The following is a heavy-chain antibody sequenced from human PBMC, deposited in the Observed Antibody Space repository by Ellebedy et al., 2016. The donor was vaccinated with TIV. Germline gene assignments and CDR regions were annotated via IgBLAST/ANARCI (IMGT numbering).Heavy chain of an antibody. V-gene: IGHV4-34*01. J-gene: IGHJ6*03. D-gene: IGHD2-2*01. Sequence: SETLSLXXAVYGESFTGYYWSWIRQTPGKGLEWLGEINHSGSANYDPSLKGRVTISVDTSKSQFSLKLSSVTAADTAVYYCARGRSHSLGDIVVVPSAFYSYYYMDVWGKGTTFTFSS. CDR3: ARGRSHSLGDIVVVPSAFYSYYYMDV. CDR1: GESFTGYY. CDR2: INHSGSA.